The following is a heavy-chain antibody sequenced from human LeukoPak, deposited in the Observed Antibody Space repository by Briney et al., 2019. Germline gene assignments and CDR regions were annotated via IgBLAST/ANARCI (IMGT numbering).Heavy chain of an antibody. J-gene: IGHJ4*02. V-gene: IGHV4-34*12. CDR2: IFHSGST. D-gene: IGHD3-22*01. Sequence: ASETLSLTCAVNGDSFTVYYWSWIRQPPGKGLEWIGEIFHSGSTNYNPSLKSRDTISVDTSKNQFSLRLNSVTAADTAVYYCARAQHFYDSSAYYVDYWGQGTLVTVSS. CDR3: ARAQHFYDSSAYYVDY. CDR1: GDSFTVYY.